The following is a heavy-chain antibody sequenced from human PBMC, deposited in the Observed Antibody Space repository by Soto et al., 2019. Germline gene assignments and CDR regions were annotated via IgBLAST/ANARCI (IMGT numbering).Heavy chain of an antibody. CDR3: ARQGRSFRRDGYNWDYFDY. D-gene: IGHD3-16*02. V-gene: IGHV1-69*13. CDR2: IIPIFGTA. Sequence: GASVKVSCKASGGTFSSYAISWVRQAPGQGLEWMGGIIPIFGTANCAQKFQGRVTITADESTSTAYMELSSLRSEDTAVYYCARQGRSFRRDGYNWDYFDYWGQGTLVTVSS. J-gene: IGHJ4*02. CDR1: GGTFSSYA.